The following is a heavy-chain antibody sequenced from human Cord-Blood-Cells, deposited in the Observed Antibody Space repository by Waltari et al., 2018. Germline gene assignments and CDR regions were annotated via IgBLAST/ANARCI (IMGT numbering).Heavy chain of an antibody. V-gene: IGHV3-43*02. J-gene: IGHJ4*02. CDR3: AKDISLPPDY. Sequence: EVQLVESGGGVVQPGGSLRLSCAASGFTFDDSAILWVRQAPGKGLEWVSLISGDGGSTYYADSVKGRFTISRDNSKNSLYLQMNSLRTEDTALYYCAKDISLPPDYWGQGTLVTVSS. CDR1: GFTFDDSA. CDR2: ISGDGGST.